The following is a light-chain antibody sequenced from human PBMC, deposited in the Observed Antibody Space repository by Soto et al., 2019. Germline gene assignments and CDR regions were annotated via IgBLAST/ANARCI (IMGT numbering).Light chain of an antibody. CDR2: GAS. CDR3: QQSYNFPRT. J-gene: IGKJ1*01. V-gene: IGKV1-39*01. CDR1: QSIGTY. Sequence: DIQVTQSPSSLSASVGDRVTITCRASQSIGTYLNWYHQKPGKAPQLLIYGASTLQSGVPSRFSASGSGTEFTLTISGLQPEDSASYCCQQSYNFPRTFGQGTKVDIK.